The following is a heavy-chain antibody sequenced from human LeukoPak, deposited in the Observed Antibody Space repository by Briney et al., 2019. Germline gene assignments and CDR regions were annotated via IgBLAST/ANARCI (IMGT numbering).Heavy chain of an antibody. Sequence: PGGSLRLSCAASGFTFSSYSMNWVRQAPGKGLEWVSYISSSSSTIYYADSVKGRFTISRDNAKNSLYLQMNSLRAEDTAVYYCARDGPDAHRYRSSPCDYWGQGTLVTVSS. CDR2: ISSSSSTI. CDR3: ARDGPDAHRYRSSPCDY. CDR1: GFTFSSYS. J-gene: IGHJ4*02. V-gene: IGHV3-48*01. D-gene: IGHD6-6*01.